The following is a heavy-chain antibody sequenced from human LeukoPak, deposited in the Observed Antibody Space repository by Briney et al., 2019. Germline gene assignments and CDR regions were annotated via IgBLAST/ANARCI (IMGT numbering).Heavy chain of an antibody. CDR1: GYTFTSYG. Sequence: ASXXXSCKASGYTFTSYGISWVRQAPGQGVEWMGWISAYNGNTNYAQKLQGRVTMTTDTSTSTAYMELRSLRSDDTAVYYCARAYYYGSRPAGYWGQGTLVTVSS. D-gene: IGHD3-10*01. V-gene: IGHV1-18*01. CDR3: ARAYYYGSRPAGY. CDR2: ISAYNGNT. J-gene: IGHJ4*02.